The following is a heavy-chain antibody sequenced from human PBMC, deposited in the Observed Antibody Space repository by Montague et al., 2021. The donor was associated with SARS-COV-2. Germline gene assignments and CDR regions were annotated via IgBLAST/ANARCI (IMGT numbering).Heavy chain of an antibody. J-gene: IGHJ4*02. V-gene: IGHV4-34*01. D-gene: IGHD2-15*01. Sequence: SETLSLTCAVYGGSFSGYYWNWIRQLPGKGLEWIGEINHSGSTNXNPSLKSRVTISVDTSKNQFSLKLSSVTAADTAVYYCVVVPLGPRGRGFDYWGQGTLVTVSS. CDR1: GGSFSGYY. CDR2: INHSGST. CDR3: VVVPLGPRGRGFDY.